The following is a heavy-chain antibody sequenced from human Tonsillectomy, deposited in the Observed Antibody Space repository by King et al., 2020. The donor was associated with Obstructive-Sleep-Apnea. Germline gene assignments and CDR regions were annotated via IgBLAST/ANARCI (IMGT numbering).Heavy chain of an antibody. CDR1: GCTFSGSA. J-gene: IGHJ4*02. CDR3: LYYDILTGYFAY. Sequence: VQLVESGGGLVQPGGSLKLSCAASGCTFSGSAMHWVRQASGRGLEWVGRIRSKTDNYATTYAASVKGRFTISRDDSRNTAYLQMNSLKIEDTAVYYCLYYDILTGYFAYWGQGTLVTVSS. V-gene: IGHV3-73*01. CDR2: IRSKTDNYAT. D-gene: IGHD3-9*01.